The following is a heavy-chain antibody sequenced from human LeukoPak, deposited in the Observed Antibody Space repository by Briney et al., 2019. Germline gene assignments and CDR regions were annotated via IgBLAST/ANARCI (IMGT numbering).Heavy chain of an antibody. V-gene: IGHV1-69*04. CDR3: ASIQTANWDY. CDR2: IIPIFGIA. J-gene: IGHJ4*02. D-gene: IGHD5-18*01. Sequence: ASVKVSCKASGGTFSSYAISWVRQAPGQGLEWMGRIIPIFGIANYAQKFQGRVTITADKSTSTAYMELSGLRSEDTAVYYCASIQTANWDYWGQGTLVTVSS. CDR1: GGTFSSYA.